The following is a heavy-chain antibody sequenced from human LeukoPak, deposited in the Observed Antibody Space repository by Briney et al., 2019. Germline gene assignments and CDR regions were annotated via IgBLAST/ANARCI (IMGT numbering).Heavy chain of an antibody. CDR3: ARALWFGTSFDY. CDR2: IHSGGSTI. Sequence: PGGSLRLSCAASGFTFSSYEMNWVRQAPGKGLEWVSYIHSGGSTIYYADSVKGRFTISRDNAKNSLYLQMDSLRAEDTAVYYCARALWFGTSFDYWGQGTLVTVSS. CDR1: GFTFSSYE. J-gene: IGHJ4*02. D-gene: IGHD3-10*01. V-gene: IGHV3-48*03.